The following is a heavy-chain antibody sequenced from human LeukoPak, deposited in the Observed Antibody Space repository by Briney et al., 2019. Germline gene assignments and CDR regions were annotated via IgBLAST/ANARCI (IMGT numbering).Heavy chain of an antibody. Sequence: PGGSLRLSCAASGFTFSSYAMSWVRQAPGKGLEWVAVIRYDGSNKYYADSVKGRFTISRDNSKNTLYLQMNSLRAEDTAVYYCAKDSFLDYWGQGTLVTVSS. CDR3: AKDSFLDY. J-gene: IGHJ4*02. CDR1: GFTFSSYA. V-gene: IGHV3-30*02. CDR2: IRYDGSNK.